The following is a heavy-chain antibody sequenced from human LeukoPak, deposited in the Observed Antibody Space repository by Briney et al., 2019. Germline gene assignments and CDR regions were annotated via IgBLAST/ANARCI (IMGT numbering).Heavy chain of an antibody. CDR2: FYYSGST. CDR1: GGSITSSSYY. V-gene: IGHV4-39*01. J-gene: IGHJ4*02. D-gene: IGHD5-24*01. CDR3: AKGRKDGYNFEFFYK. Sequence: SETLSLTCTVSGGSITSSSYYWGWIRQPPGKGLQWIGSFYYSGSTYYNPSLKSRVTIYVDTSKNQFSLKLSSVTAADTAVYYFAKGRKDGYNFEFFYKGGQGTLVTVSS.